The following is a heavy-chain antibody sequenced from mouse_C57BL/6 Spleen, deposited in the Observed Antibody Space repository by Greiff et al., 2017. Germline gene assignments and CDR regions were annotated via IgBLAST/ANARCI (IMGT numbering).Heavy chain of an antibody. Sequence: EVQRVESGGDLVKPGGSLKLSCAASGFTFSSYGMSWVRQTPDKRLEWVATISSGGSYTYYPDSVKGRFTISRDNANNTLYLQMSSLKSEDTAMYYCARQAYYDYSYYFDYWGQGTTLTVSS. V-gene: IGHV5-6*01. CDR3: ARQAYYDYSYYFDY. J-gene: IGHJ2*01. CDR1: GFTFSSYG. CDR2: ISSGGSYT. D-gene: IGHD2-4*01.